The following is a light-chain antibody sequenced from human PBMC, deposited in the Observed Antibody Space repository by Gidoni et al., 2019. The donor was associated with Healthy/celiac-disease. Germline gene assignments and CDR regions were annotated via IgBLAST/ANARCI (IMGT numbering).Light chain of an antibody. CDR1: QSVSNSY. CDR2: GAS. V-gene: IGKV3-20*01. CDR3: QQYGSSPRT. Sequence: EIVLTLSPGTLSLSPGERATLSCRASQSVSNSYLAWYQQKPGQPPRLLIYGASSRATGIPDRFSGSGSGTDFTLTISRLEPEDFAVYYCQQYGSSPRTFGQGTKLEIK. J-gene: IGKJ2*02.